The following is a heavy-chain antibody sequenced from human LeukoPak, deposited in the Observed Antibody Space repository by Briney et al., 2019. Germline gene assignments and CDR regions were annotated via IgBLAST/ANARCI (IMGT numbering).Heavy chain of an antibody. J-gene: IGHJ3*02. CDR2: IYYNGST. V-gene: IGHV4-59*01. D-gene: IGHD5-12*01. Sequence: SETLSLTCTVSGGSISSYYWSWIRQPPGKGLEWIGHIYYNGSTNYNPSLKSRVTISVDTSKNQFSLKLSSVTASDTAVYYCARDRGYVGTGTDDAFDIWGQGTMVTVSS. CDR3: ARDRGYVGTGTDDAFDI. CDR1: GGSISSYY.